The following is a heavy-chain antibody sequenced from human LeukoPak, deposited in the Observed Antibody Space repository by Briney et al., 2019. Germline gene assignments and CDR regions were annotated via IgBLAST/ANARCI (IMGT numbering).Heavy chain of an antibody. CDR2: IGSSSSYI. D-gene: IGHD3-22*01. CDR1: GFTFSSYS. J-gene: IGHJ4*02. CDR3: ARDFYHDSSGSSFDY. V-gene: IGHV3-21*01. Sequence: GGSLRLSCAASGFTFSSYSMNWVRQAPGKGLEWVSSIGSSSSYIYYADSVKGRFTISRDNAKNSLYLQMNSLRAEDTAVYYCARDFYHDSSGSSFDYWGQGTLVTVSS.